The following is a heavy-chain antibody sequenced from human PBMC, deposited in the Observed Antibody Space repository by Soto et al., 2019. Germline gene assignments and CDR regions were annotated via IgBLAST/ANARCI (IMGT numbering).Heavy chain of an antibody. D-gene: IGHD3-16*01. CDR1: GFTFDDYA. Sequence: EVQLVESGGGLVQPGRSLRLSCAASGFTFDDYAMHWVRQAPGKGLEWVSGISWNSGSIGYADSVKGRFTIARDNAKNSLYLQMNSLRAEDTALYYCAKDIAPPIMITFGVDYWGQGTLVTVSS. J-gene: IGHJ4*02. CDR3: AKDIAPPIMITFGVDY. V-gene: IGHV3-9*01. CDR2: ISWNSGSI.